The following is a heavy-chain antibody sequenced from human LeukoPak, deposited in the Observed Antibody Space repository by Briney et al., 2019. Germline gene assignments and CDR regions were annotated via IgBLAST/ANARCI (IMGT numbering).Heavy chain of an antibody. CDR1: GGSISSGGYY. CDR3: ASSHAPGGYYDILTGYYGAYYYYGMDV. CDR2: IYYSGST. V-gene: IGHV4-31*03. D-gene: IGHD3-9*01. J-gene: IGHJ6*02. Sequence: PSQTLSLTCTVSGGSISSGGYYWSWIRQHPGKGLEWIGYIYYSGSTSYNPSLKSRVAISVDTSKNQFSLKLSSVTAADTAVYYCASSHAPGGYYDILTGYYGAYYYYGMDVWGQGTTVTVSS.